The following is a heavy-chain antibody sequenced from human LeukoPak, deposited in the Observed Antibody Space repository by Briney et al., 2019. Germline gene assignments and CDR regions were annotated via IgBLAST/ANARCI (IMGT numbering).Heavy chain of an antibody. CDR1: GGSISSYY. CDR3: ARQRGIVGATYYFDY. Sequence: SETLSLTCTVSGGSISSYYWSWLRQPPGKGLEWLGYIYYSGGTNYNPSLKSRVTISVDTSKNQFSLKLSSVTAADTAVYYCARQRGIVGATYYFDYWGQGTLVTVSS. J-gene: IGHJ4*02. CDR2: IYYSGGT. D-gene: IGHD1-26*01. V-gene: IGHV4-59*08.